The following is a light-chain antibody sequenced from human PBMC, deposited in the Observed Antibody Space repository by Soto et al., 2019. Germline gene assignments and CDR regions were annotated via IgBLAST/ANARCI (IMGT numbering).Light chain of an antibody. CDR2: DAS. CDR1: QSVSSY. Sequence: EIVLTQSPATLSLSPGERATLSCRASQSVSSYLAWYQQKPGQAPRLLIYDASNRATGIPARFSGSGSGTDFTLTISSLELEDFAVSSCQQSSTWLTFGGVT. V-gene: IGKV3-11*01. CDR3: QQSSTWLT. J-gene: IGKJ4*01.